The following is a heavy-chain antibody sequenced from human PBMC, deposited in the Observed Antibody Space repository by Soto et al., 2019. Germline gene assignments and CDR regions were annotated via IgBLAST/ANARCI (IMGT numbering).Heavy chain of an antibody. V-gene: IGHV4-4*02. D-gene: IGHD3-22*01. Sequence: SETLSLTCAVSGGSISSSNWWSWVRQPPGKGLEWIGEIYHSGSTNYNPSLKSRVTISVDQSKNQFSLKLSSVTAADTAAYYWGSHGYVSSVFGDGGQGTLVSVSS. CDR2: IYHSGST. CDR3: GSHGYVSSVFGD. CDR1: GGSISSSNW. J-gene: IGHJ4*02.